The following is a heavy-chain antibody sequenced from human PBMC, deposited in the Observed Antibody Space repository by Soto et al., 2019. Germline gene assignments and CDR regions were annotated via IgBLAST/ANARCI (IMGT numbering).Heavy chain of an antibody. V-gene: IGHV3-13*01. CDR2: IGTAGDT. CDR3: VRAGGVGATWSWFDP. Sequence: ESGGGLVQPGGSLRLSCAASGFTFSSYDMHWVRQITGKGLEWVAAIGTAGDTYFPGSVKGRFTISRENVKNSLYLQMNSLRAEDTAVYYCVRAGGVGATWSWFDPWGQGTLVTVSS. CDR1: GFTFSSYD. D-gene: IGHD1-26*01. J-gene: IGHJ5*02.